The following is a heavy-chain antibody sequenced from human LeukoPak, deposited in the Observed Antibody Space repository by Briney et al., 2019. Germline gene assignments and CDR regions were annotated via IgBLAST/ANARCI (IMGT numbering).Heavy chain of an antibody. V-gene: IGHV1-46*01. CDR3: ARMKLAKNIVVACHLDY. J-gene: IGHJ4*02. CDR2: INPSGGST. D-gene: IGHD2-2*01. Sequence: ASVKVSCKASGYTFTSYYMHWVRQAPGQGLEWMGIINPSGGSTSYAQKFQGRVTMTRDTSTSTVYMELSSLRSEDTAVYYCARMKLAKNIVVACHLDYWGQGTLVTVSS. CDR1: GYTFTSYY.